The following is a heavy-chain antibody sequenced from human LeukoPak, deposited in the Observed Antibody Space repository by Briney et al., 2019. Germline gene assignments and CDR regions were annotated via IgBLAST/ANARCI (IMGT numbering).Heavy chain of an antibody. CDR3: AREGGEQPFDY. Sequence: ASVKVSCKASGYTFTGYYMHWVRQAPGQGLEWMGWISAYNGNTNYAQKLQGRVTMTTDTSTSTAYMELRSLRSDDTAVYYCAREGGEQPFDYWGQGTLVTVSS. CDR2: ISAYNGNT. CDR1: GYTFTGYY. J-gene: IGHJ4*02. V-gene: IGHV1-18*04. D-gene: IGHD3-16*01.